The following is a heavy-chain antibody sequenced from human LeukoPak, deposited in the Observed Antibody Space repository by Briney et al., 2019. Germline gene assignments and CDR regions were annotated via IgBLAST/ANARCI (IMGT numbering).Heavy chain of an antibody. V-gene: IGHV3-7*01. CDR3: ARDPSKSTAINNWFDP. CDR2: IKQDGSEK. Sequence: PGGSLRLSCAASGFTFSSFGMHWVRQAPGKGLEWVANIKQDGSEKYYVDSVKGRFTISRDNAKNSLYLQMNSLRAEDTAVYYCARDPSKSTAINNWFDPWGQGTLVTVSS. J-gene: IGHJ5*02. D-gene: IGHD4-17*01. CDR1: GFTFSSFG.